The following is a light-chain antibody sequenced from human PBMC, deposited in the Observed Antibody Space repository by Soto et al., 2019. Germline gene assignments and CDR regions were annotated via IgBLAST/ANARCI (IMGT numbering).Light chain of an antibody. CDR1: NIGSKS. V-gene: IGLV3-21*04. CDR2: YDS. Sequence: SYELTQPPSVSVAPGKTARITCGGTNIGSKSVHWYQQKPGQAPVLVIYYDSDRPSGIPERFSGSNSGNTATLTISRVEAGDEADYYCQVWDSSSANVVFGGGTKLTVL. CDR3: QVWDSSSANVV. J-gene: IGLJ2*01.